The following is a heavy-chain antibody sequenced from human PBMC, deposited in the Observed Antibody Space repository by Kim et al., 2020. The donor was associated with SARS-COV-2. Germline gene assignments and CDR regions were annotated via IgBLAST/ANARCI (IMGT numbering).Heavy chain of an antibody. D-gene: IGHD2-15*01. CDR1: GFAFSDYG. CDR3: ARKDGGSIDY. Sequence: GGSLRLSCAASGFAFSDYGMHWVRQAPGKGLEWVTLIWYDGSNEYYADSVKGRFTISRDNSRNTLFLQMNSLRAEDTAVYYCARKDGGSIDYWGQGTLVTVSS. CDR2: IWYDGSNE. V-gene: IGHV3-33*01. J-gene: IGHJ4*02.